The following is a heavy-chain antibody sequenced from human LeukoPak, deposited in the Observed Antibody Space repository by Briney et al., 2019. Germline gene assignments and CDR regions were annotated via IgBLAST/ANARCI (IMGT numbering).Heavy chain of an antibody. V-gene: IGHV3-21*01. Sequence: PGRSLRLSCAASGFTFSSYAMNWVRHAPGKGLEWVSSISSSSSYIYYADSVKGRFTISRDNAKNSLYLQMNGLRAEDTAVYYCARDPGRCTSSSCYPDYWGQGTLVTVSS. CDR2: ISSSSSYI. CDR3: ARDPGRCTSSSCYPDY. J-gene: IGHJ4*02. D-gene: IGHD2-2*01. CDR1: GFTFSSYA.